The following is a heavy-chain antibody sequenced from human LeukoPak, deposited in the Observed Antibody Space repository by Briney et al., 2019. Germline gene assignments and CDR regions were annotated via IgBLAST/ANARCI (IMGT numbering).Heavy chain of an antibody. CDR1: GFTVSLYD. J-gene: IGHJ3*01. CDR3: AKARIAAAGTGAFDV. V-gene: IGHV3-23*01. Sequence: GVSLTLFCAASGFTVSLYDMTWLRLSPGRGLEWVSAFSATDGSTQYAASVKGRFTISRDNSKNSLYLQMNSLRDEDTAVYYCAKARIAAAGTGAFDVWGQGTMVTVSS. CDR2: FSATDGST. D-gene: IGHD6-13*01.